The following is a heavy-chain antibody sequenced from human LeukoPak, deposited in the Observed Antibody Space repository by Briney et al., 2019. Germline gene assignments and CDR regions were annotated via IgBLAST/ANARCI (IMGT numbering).Heavy chain of an antibody. Sequence: PGGSLRLSCAASGFTFSSYAMHWVRQAPGKGLEYVSGISSNGGSTYYANSVKGRFTISRDNSKNTLYLQMGSLRAEDMAVYYCARSSGSYYYYYMDVWGKGTTVTVSS. D-gene: IGHD3-10*01. CDR3: ARSSGSYYYYYMDV. CDR2: ISSNGGST. CDR1: GFTFSSYA. J-gene: IGHJ6*03. V-gene: IGHV3-64*01.